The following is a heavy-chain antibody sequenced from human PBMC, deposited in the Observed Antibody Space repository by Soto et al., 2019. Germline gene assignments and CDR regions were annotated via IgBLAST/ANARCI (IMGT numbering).Heavy chain of an antibody. CDR1: GFTFRSYA. D-gene: IGHD3-10*01. V-gene: IGHV3-23*01. Sequence: EVQLLESGGGLVQPGGSLRLSGAASGFTFRSYAMSWVRQAPGKGLEWVSAISGSGGSTYYADSVKGRFTISTDKSQSPLDPQVPSLRAEDTSVYYCAKASGWFGEFDYWGQVALVTVSS. CDR2: ISGSGGST. CDR3: AKASGWFGEFDY. J-gene: IGHJ4*02.